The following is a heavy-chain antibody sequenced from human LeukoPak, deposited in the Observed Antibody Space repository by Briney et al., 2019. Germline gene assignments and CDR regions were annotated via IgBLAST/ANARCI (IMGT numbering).Heavy chain of an antibody. Sequence: VASVKVSCKASGGTFSSYAISWVRQAPGQGLEWMGRIIPILGIANYAQKFQGRVTITADKSTSTAYMELSSLRSEDTAVYYCARELRYFDWPNWFDLWGQGTLVTVSS. J-gene: IGHJ5*02. CDR1: GGTFSSYA. CDR3: ARELRYFDWPNWFDL. D-gene: IGHD3-9*01. CDR2: IIPILGIA. V-gene: IGHV1-69*04.